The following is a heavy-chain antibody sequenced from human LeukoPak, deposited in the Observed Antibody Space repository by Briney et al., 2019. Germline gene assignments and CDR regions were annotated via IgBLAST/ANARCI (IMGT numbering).Heavy chain of an antibody. V-gene: IGHV1-2*06. D-gene: IGHD3-22*01. Sequence: GASVKVSCKASGYTFTGYYMHWVRRAPGQGLEWMGRINPNSGGTNYAQKFQGRVTMTRETSISTAYMELSRLRSDGTAVYYCAREYDYYDSSGYPRRDAFDIWGQGTMVTVSS. J-gene: IGHJ3*02. CDR3: AREYDYYDSSGYPRRDAFDI. CDR2: INPNSGGT. CDR1: GYTFTGYY.